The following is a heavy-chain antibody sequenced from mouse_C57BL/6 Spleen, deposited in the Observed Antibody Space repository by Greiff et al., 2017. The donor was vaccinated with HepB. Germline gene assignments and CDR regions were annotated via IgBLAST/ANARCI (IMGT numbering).Heavy chain of an antibody. V-gene: IGHV5-9*01. D-gene: IGHD6-1*01. Sequence: EVKLQESGGGLVKPGGSLKLSCAASGFTFSSYTMSWVRQTPEKRLEWVATISGGGGNTYYPDSVKGRFTISRDNAKNTLYLQMSSLRSEDTALYYCARQGSISLDYWGQGTTLTVSS. CDR3: ARQGSISLDY. J-gene: IGHJ2*01. CDR1: GFTFSSYT. CDR2: ISGGGGNT.